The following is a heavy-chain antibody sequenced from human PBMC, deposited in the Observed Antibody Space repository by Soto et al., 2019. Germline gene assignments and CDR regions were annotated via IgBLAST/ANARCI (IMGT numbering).Heavy chain of an antibody. V-gene: IGHV1-3*01. D-gene: IGHD3-10*01. CDR2: IHAGNGNS. CDR3: ARGYGSGIMVGY. J-gene: IGHJ4*02. Sequence: QVQLVQSGAEVKTPGASVKVSCKASGYTFTSSAIHWVRQAPGQMLVWMGWIHAGNGNSKYSQKFLGRVTITRDTAASTAYMELSSLRSEDTAVYYCARGYGSGIMVGYWCQRTLVTVSS. CDR1: GYTFTSSA.